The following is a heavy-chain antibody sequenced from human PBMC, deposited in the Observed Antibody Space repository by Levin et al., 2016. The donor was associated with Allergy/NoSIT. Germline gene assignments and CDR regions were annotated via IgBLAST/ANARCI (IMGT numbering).Heavy chain of an antibody. V-gene: IGHV3-21*01. CDR3: AREGSTQPN. CDR2: ISSSSAYI. Sequence: WIRQPPGKGLEWVSSISSSSAYIYYVDSVKGRFTISRDNAKNSLYLQMNSLGAEDTAVYYCAREGSTQPNWGQGTLVTVSS. D-gene: IGHD3-10*01. J-gene: IGHJ4*02.